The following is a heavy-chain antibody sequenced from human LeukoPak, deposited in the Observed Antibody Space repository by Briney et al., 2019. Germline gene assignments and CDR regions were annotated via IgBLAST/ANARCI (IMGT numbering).Heavy chain of an antibody. CDR2: INPSGGST. J-gene: IGHJ4*02. CDR1: GYTFTSYY. V-gene: IGHV1-46*01. CDR3: AKRLMDKGLDQFDYFDY. D-gene: IGHD3/OR15-3a*01. Sequence: ASVKVSCKASGYTFTSYYMHWVRQAPGQGLEWMGIINPSGGSTSYAQKFQGRVTMTSGMSTSPVYMEPSSLRSEDPAVYYVAKRLMDKGLDQFDYFDYWGQGTLVTVSS.